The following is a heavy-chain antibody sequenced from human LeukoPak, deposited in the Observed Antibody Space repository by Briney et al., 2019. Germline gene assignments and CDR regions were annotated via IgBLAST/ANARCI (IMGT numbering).Heavy chain of an antibody. V-gene: IGHV3-66*01. J-gene: IGHJ4*02. D-gene: IGHD5-18*01. CDR1: GFTVSSNY. Sequence: GGSLRLSCAASGFTVSSNYMSWLRQAPGKGLEWVSVIYSGGNTYYADSVKGRFTISRDNSKNTLHLQMNSLRAEDTAVYYCARDQYSYAHAAHWGQGTLVTVSS. CDR2: IYSGGNT. CDR3: ARDQYSYAHAAH.